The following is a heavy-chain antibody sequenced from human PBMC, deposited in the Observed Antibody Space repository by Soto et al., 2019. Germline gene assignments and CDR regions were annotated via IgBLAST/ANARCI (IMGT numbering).Heavy chain of an antibody. V-gene: IGHV4-30-4*01. J-gene: IGHJ4*02. D-gene: IGHD4-17*01. CDR3: ARVPYYGGKHADF. CDR1: GGSISSGDYY. CDR2: IYYSGST. Sequence: SETLSLTCTVSGGSISSGDYYWSWIRQPPGKGLEWIGYIYYSGSTYYNPSLKSRVTISVDTSKNQFSLKLSSVTVADTAVYYCARVPYYGGKHADFWGQGTLVTVS.